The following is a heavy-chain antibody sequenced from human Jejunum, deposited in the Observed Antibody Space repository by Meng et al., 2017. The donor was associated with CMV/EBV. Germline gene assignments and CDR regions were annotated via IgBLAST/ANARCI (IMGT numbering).Heavy chain of an antibody. J-gene: IGHJ5*02. CDR1: GDTFSNYA. CDR2: ILPLLGLT. Sequence: KSSGDTFSNYAINWVRQAPGQGLEWMGGILPLLGLTNYAQVFQDRVTITADKSTGTAYMELNSLTSDDTAVYYCARSPNSGSYFLLDLWGQGTLVTVSS. CDR3: ARSPNSGSYFLLDL. D-gene: IGHD1-26*01. V-gene: IGHV1-69*10.